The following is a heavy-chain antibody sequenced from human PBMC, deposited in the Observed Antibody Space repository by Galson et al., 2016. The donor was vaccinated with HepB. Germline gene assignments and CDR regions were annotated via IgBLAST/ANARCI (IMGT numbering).Heavy chain of an antibody. CDR2: ISSDGSNE. CDR1: GYIFRTYS. D-gene: IGHD5-24*01. Sequence: SLRLSCAASGYIFRTYSMHWVRQAPGKGLEWVAVISSDGSNEWYADSVKGRFTISRDNSQNTLSLQMSSLRPEDTAAYYCAREAERWNYLDYWGQGALVTVSS. V-gene: IGHV3-30*04. J-gene: IGHJ4*02. CDR3: AREAERWNYLDY.